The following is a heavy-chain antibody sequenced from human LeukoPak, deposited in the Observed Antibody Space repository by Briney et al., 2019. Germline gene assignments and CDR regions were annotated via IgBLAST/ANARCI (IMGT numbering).Heavy chain of an antibody. D-gene: IGHD4-17*01. J-gene: IGHJ4*02. V-gene: IGHV4-39*07. Sequence: PSETLSLTCTVSGGSISSSSYYWGWIRQPPGKGLEWIGSIYYSGSTYYNPSLKSRVTISVDTSKNQFSLKLSSVTAADTAVYYCASLGPTVTTPNIDYWGQGTLVTVSS. CDR2: IYYSGST. CDR3: ASLGPTVTTPNIDY. CDR1: GGSISSSSYY.